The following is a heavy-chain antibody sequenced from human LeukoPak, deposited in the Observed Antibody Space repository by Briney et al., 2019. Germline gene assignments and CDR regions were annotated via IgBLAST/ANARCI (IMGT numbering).Heavy chain of an antibody. CDR3: ARVSLNYYDSSGYFDY. D-gene: IGHD3-22*01. J-gene: IGHJ4*02. V-gene: IGHV1-69*05. CDR2: IIPIFGTA. CDR1: GGTFSNYA. Sequence: ASVKVSCKASGGTFSNYAISWVRQAPGQGLEWMGGIIPIFGTANYAQKFQGRVTITTDESTSTAYMELSSLRSEDTAVYYCARVSLNYYDSSGYFDYWGQGALVTVSS.